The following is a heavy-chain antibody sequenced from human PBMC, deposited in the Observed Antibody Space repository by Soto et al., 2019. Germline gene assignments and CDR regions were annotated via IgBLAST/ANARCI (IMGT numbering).Heavy chain of an antibody. V-gene: IGHV1-8*01. J-gene: IGHJ6*02. Sequence: ASVKVSCKASGYTFTSYDINWVRQAPGQGLEWMGWMNPNSGNTGYAQKFQGRVTMTRNTSISTAYMELSSLRSEDTAVYYCARDCSSTICQGGMDVWGQGTTVTVSS. CDR3: ARDCSSTICQGGMDV. CDR1: GYTFTSYD. CDR2: MNPNSGNT. D-gene: IGHD2-2*01.